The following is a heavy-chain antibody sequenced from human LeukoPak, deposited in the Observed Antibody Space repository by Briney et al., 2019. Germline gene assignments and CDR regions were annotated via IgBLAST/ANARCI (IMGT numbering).Heavy chain of an antibody. J-gene: IGHJ4*02. D-gene: IGHD6-19*01. CDR2: ISGSGGST. CDR1: GFTFSSYA. Sequence: GRSLRLSCAASGFTFSSYAMSWVRQAPGKGLEWVSAISGSGGSTYYADSVKGRFTISRDNSKNTLYLQMNSLRAEDTAVYYCAKYLNPQQWLEVYFDYWGQGTLVTVSS. V-gene: IGHV3-23*01. CDR3: AKYLNPQQWLEVYFDY.